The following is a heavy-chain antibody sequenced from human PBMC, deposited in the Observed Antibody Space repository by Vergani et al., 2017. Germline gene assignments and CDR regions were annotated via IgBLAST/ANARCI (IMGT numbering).Heavy chain of an antibody. CDR3: AKDKGRPPAAKWYYYYCMDV. CDR1: GFSFDDYA. Sequence: EVQLVGSGGGLVQPGRSLRLSCAASGFSFDDYAMHWVRQATAKGLEWVSGITWNSGSIGSADSVKGRFTISRDHAKNSLSLQMNSRRPQDTAVYYCAKDKGRPPAAKWYYYYCMDVWGQGTTVTVSS. CDR2: ITWNSGSI. V-gene: IGHV3-9*01. D-gene: IGHD2-2*01. J-gene: IGHJ6*02.